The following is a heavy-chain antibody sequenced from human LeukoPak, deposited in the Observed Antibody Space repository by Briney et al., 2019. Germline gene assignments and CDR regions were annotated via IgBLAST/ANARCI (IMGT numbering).Heavy chain of an antibody. J-gene: IGHJ5*02. CDR3: ARGMVRGVSAGIS. V-gene: IGHV4-4*07. D-gene: IGHD3-10*01. Sequence: ASETLSLTCTVSGGSISGYYWSWIRQPAGKGLEWIGRIYTSGSTNYNPSLKSRVTMSVDTSKNQFSLKLSSVTAADTAVYYCARGMVRGVSAGISWGQGTLVTVSS. CDR1: GGSISGYY. CDR2: IYTSGST.